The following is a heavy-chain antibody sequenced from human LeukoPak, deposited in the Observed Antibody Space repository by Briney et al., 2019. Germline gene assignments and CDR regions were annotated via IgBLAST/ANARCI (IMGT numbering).Heavy chain of an antibody. D-gene: IGHD2-2*01. CDR2: IYYSGST. Sequence: PGTLSLTCAVSGGSISSYNSSWIRQPPGKGLEWIGYIYYSGSTTYNPSVKSRVTISVDTSKNQFSLKLRPVTATDAAVYLCATSGCFSSSSCREFDYWGQGTMVTVSS. J-gene: IGHJ4*02. V-gene: IGHV4-59*01. CDR1: GGSISSYN. CDR3: ATSGCFSSSSCREFDY.